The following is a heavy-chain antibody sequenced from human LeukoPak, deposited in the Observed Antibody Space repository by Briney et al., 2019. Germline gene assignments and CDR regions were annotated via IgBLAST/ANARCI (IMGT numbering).Heavy chain of an antibody. CDR2: ISSSSSYI. V-gene: IGHV3-21*01. D-gene: IGHD2-2*01. J-gene: IGHJ5*02. Sequence: GGSLRLSCAASGFTFSSYSMNWVRQAPGKGLEWVSSISSSSSYIYYADSVKGRFTISRDNAKNSLYLQMNSLRAEDTAVYYCARDICSSTSCYSNWFDPWGQGTLVTVSS. CDR3: ARDICSSTSCYSNWFDP. CDR1: GFTFSSYS.